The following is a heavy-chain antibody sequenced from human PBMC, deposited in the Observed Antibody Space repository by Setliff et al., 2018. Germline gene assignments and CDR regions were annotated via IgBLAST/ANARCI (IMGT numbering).Heavy chain of an antibody. CDR2: MYYSGSN. CDR3: ARMSGFLYMDV. Sequence: SETLSLTCNVSGDSINRSGYYWGWIRQPPGKGLEWIGSMYYSGSNDYNPSLKSRVTISLDTSKSQFFLKLNSVTAADTAVYYCARMSGFLYMDVWGKGTPVTVSS. J-gene: IGHJ6*03. V-gene: IGHV4-39*07. D-gene: IGHD3-3*01. CDR1: GDSINRSGYY.